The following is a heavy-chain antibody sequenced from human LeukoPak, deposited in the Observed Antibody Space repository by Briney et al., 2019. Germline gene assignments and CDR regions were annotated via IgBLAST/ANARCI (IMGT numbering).Heavy chain of an antibody. J-gene: IGHJ4*02. V-gene: IGHV1-8*01. CDR1: GYTFTSYD. CDR3: ARGPVLYYDSSGWSFDY. D-gene: IGHD3-22*01. Sequence: ASVKVSCKASGYTFTSYDINWVRQATGQGLEWMGWMNPNSGNTGYAQKFQGRVTMTRNTSISTAYMELSSLRSEDTAVYYCARGPVLYYDSSGWSFDYWGQGTLVTVSS. CDR2: MNPNSGNT.